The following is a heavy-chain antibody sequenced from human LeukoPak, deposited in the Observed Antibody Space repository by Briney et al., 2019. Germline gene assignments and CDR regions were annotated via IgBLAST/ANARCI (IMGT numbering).Heavy chain of an antibody. J-gene: IGHJ6*03. Sequence: ASVKVSCKVSGYTLTELSMHWVRQAPGKGLEWMGWMNPNSGNTGYAQKFQGRVTMTRNTSISTAYMELSSLRSEDTAVYYCARGTKYVYFYYMDVWGKGTTVTISS. CDR3: ARGTKYVYFYYMDV. D-gene: IGHD3-16*01. V-gene: IGHV1-8*01. CDR1: GYTLTELS. CDR2: MNPNSGNT.